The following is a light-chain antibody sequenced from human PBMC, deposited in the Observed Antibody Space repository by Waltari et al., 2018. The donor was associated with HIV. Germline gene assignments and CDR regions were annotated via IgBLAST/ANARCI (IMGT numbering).Light chain of an antibody. CDR1: QSVSSSY. J-gene: IGKJ3*01. CDR2: DAS. CDR3: QHRKEWLPGAS. Sequence: EIVLTQSPGTLSLSPGERATLSCRASQSVSSSYLAWYQQKPGQAPRLLIYDASKRATGIPARFSGSGSGTDFTLTISSLEPEDFAVYYCQHRKEWLPGASFGPGTKVDVK. V-gene: IGKV3D-20*02.